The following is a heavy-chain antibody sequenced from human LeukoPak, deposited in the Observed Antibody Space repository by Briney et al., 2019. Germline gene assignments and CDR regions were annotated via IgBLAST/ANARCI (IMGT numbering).Heavy chain of an antibody. V-gene: IGHV4-59*12. CDR3: ARGRGYSYGRPSPFDY. D-gene: IGHD5-18*01. J-gene: IGHJ4*02. CDR1: GGSISSYY. CDR2: IYHSGST. Sequence: SETLSLTCTVSGGSISSYYWSWIRQPPGKGLEWIGYIYHSGSTNYNPSLKSRVTISVDTSKNQFSLKLSSVTAADTAVYYCARGRGYSYGRPSPFDYWGQGTLVTVSS.